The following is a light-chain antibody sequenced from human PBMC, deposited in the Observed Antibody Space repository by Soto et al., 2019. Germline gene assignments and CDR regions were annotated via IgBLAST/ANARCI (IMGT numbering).Light chain of an antibody. CDR1: QSVSSN. J-gene: IGKJ1*01. V-gene: IGKV3-15*01. Sequence: EIVMTQSPATLSVSPGERATLSCRASQSVSSNLAWYQQKPGQAPRLLIYGASTRATGIPARFSGSGSETEFNLTISSLQSEDFAVYYCQQYNNWSTFGQGTKVEIK. CDR3: QQYNNWST. CDR2: GAS.